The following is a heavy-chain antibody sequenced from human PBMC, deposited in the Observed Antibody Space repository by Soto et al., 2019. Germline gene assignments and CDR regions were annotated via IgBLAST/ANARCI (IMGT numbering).Heavy chain of an antibody. D-gene: IGHD3-16*01. Sequence: QITLKESGPTLVKPTQTLTLTCIFSGFSFSADGVGVGWIRQPPGKALEWLALIYWDDDPRYRPSLKSRLTIPTDSSKNPVDLTMTNMDPLDTATYYCAHAFGGTSWPNDAFDVWGQGTVVTVSS. CDR3: AHAFGGTSWPNDAFDV. CDR2: IYWDDDP. V-gene: IGHV2-5*02. CDR1: GFSFSADGVG. J-gene: IGHJ3*01.